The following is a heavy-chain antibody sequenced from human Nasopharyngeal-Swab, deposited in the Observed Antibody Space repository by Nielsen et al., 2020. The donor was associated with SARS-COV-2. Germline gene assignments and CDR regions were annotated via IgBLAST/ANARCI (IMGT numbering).Heavy chain of an antibody. CDR1: GFTFSSYA. V-gene: IGHV3-23*01. D-gene: IGHD3-3*01. CDR2: ISGSGGST. CDR3: AKDLGLWSGYSYYYGMDV. J-gene: IGHJ6*02. Sequence: GRSLRLSCAASGFTFSSYAMSWVRQAPGKGLEWVSAISGSGGSTYYADSVKGRFTISRDNSKNTLYLQMNSLRAEDTAVYYCAKDLGLWSGYSYYYGMDVWGQGTTVTVSS.